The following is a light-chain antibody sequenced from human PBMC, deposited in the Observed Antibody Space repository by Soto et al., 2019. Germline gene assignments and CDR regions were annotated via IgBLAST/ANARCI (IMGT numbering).Light chain of an antibody. Sequence: EIVLTQSPGTLSLSPGERATLSCRASQSVSSSYLAWYQQTPGQAPRLLIYGASNRATGIPDRFSGSGSGTDFTLTISRLEPEDFAVFYCQHHSSSSWTFGQGTKVEIK. J-gene: IGKJ1*01. CDR1: QSVSSSY. CDR3: QHHSSSSWT. CDR2: GAS. V-gene: IGKV3-20*01.